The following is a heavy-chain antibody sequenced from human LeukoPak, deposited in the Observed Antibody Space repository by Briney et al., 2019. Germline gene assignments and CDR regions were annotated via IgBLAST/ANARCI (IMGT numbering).Heavy chain of an antibody. D-gene: IGHD3-10*01. V-gene: IGHV4-31*03. CDR2: IYYSGST. CDR3: ARGYYYGSGSYEPDYFDY. CDR1: GGSISSGGYY. J-gene: IGHJ4*02. Sequence: PSETLSLTCTVSGGSISSGGYYWSWIRQHPGKGLEWIGYIYYSGSTYYTPSLKSRVTISVDTSKNQFSLKLSSVTAADTAVYYCARGYYYGSGSYEPDYFDYWGQGTLVTVPS.